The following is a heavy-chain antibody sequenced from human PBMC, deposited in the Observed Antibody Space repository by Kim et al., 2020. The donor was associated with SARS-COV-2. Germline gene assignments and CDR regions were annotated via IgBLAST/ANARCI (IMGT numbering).Heavy chain of an antibody. CDR2: IKSKTDGGTT. J-gene: IGHJ6*02. Sequence: GGSLRLSCAASGFTFSNAWMSWVRQAPGKGLEWVGRIKSKTDGGTTDYAAPVKGRFTISRDDSKNTLYLQMNSLKTEDTAVYYCTTDPGVGGDYGYYYYYYGMDVWGQGTTVTVSS. CDR3: TTDPGVGGDYGYYYYYYGMDV. CDR1: GFTFSNAW. D-gene: IGHD4-17*01. V-gene: IGHV3-15*01.